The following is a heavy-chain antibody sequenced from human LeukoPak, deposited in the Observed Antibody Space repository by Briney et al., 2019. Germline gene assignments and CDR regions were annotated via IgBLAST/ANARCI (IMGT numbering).Heavy chain of an antibody. V-gene: IGHV1-2*06. D-gene: IGHD5-18*01. Sequence: ASVKVSCKASGGTFSSYAISWVRQAPGQGLEWMGRINPNSGGTNYAQKFQGRVTMTRDTSISTAYMELSRLRSDDTAVYYCASGYRVYAFDIWGQGTMVTVSS. CDR3: ASGYRVYAFDI. J-gene: IGHJ3*02. CDR2: INPNSGGT. CDR1: GGTFSSYA.